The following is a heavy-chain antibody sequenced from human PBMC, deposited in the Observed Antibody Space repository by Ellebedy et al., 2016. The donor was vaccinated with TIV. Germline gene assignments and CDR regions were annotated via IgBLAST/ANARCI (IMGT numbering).Heavy chain of an antibody. Sequence: SETLSLTXAVYGGSFSGYYWSWIRQPPGKGLEWIGSIYHSGSTYYNPSLKSRVTISVDRSKNQFSLKLSSVTAADTAVYYCARSSTRFDPWGQGTLVTVSS. D-gene: IGHD2-2*01. CDR3: ARSSTRFDP. CDR2: IYHSGST. J-gene: IGHJ5*02. V-gene: IGHV4-34*01. CDR1: GGSFSGYY.